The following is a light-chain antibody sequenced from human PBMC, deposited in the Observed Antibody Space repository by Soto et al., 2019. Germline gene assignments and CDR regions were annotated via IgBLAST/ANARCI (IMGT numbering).Light chain of an antibody. CDR1: QSVSSN. V-gene: IGKV3-15*01. CDR3: QQHNNWPLL. CDR2: GAS. J-gene: IGKJ2*01. Sequence: EIVMTQSPATLSVSPGERATLSCRASQSVSSNLAWYQQKPGQAPRLLVYGASTRATGIPARFSGSGSGTEFTLTISSLQSEYFAVYYCQQHNNWPLLFGQGTKLEIK.